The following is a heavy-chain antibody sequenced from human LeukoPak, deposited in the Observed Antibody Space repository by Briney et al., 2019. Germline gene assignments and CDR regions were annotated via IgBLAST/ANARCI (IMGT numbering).Heavy chain of an antibody. CDR3: AKDYHIGAIAAANGQFDY. Sequence: GGSLRLSCAASGFTFSSYAMSWVRQAPGKGLEWVSAISGSGGSTYYADSVKGRFTISRDNSKNTLYLQMNSLRAEDTAVYYCAKDYHIGAIAAANGQFDYWGQGTLVTASS. J-gene: IGHJ4*02. CDR1: GFTFSSYA. D-gene: IGHD6-13*01. CDR2: ISGSGGST. V-gene: IGHV3-23*01.